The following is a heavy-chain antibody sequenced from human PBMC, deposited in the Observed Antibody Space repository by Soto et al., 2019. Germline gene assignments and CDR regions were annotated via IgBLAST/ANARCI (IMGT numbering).Heavy chain of an antibody. D-gene: IGHD3-10*01. CDR2: IYYSGST. CDR1: GGSINIGDYY. V-gene: IGHV4-30-4*01. CDR3: ARVRRVYYGSGSYSDYGMDV. Sequence: SETLSLTCTVSGGSINIGDYYWNWIRQPPGKGLEWIGYIYYSGSTYYNPSLKSRVTISVDMSKNQFSLKLSSVTAADTAVYYCARVRRVYYGSGSYSDYGMDVWGQGTTVTVSS. J-gene: IGHJ6*02.